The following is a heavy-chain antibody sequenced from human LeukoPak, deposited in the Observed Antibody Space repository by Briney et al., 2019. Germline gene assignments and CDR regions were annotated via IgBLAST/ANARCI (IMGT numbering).Heavy chain of an antibody. CDR2: ISGSGGST. CDR3: AKDRSSWYYYYGMDV. Sequence: GGSLRLSCAASGFTFSSYAMSWVRQAPGKGLEWVSAISGSGGSTYYADSVKGRFTISRDNSKNTPYLQMNSLRAEDTAVYYCAKDRSSWYYYYGMDVWGQGTTVTVSS. V-gene: IGHV3-23*01. CDR1: GFTFSSYA. J-gene: IGHJ6*02. D-gene: IGHD6-13*01.